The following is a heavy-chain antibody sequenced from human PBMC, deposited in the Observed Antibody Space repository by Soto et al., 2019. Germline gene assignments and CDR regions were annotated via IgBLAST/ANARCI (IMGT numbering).Heavy chain of an antibody. V-gene: IGHV3-30-3*01. J-gene: IGHJ4*02. CDR3: ARDRCSSGWDLLDID. D-gene: IGHD6-19*01. CDR2: ISYDGSNK. Sequence: GGSLRLSCAASGFTFSSYAMHWVRQAPGKGLEWVAVISYDGSNKYYADSLKGRFTISRDNSKNTLYLQMNSLRAEETAVYYCARDRCSSGWDLLDIDWGQGTLVTAPQ. CDR1: GFTFSSYA.